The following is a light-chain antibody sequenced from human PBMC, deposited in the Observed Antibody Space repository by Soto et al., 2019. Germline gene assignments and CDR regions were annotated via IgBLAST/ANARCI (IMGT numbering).Light chain of an antibody. CDR1: SSNIGSNT. V-gene: IGLV1-44*01. CDR2: SNN. Sequence: QSVLTQPPSASGTPGQRVAISCSGSSSNIGSNTVNWYQQLPGTAPQLLIYSNNQRPSGVPDRFSAAKSGTSASLAISGLQSEDEADYYCAAWDDGLNGAWVFGGGTKLTVL. CDR3: AAWDDGLNGAWV. J-gene: IGLJ3*02.